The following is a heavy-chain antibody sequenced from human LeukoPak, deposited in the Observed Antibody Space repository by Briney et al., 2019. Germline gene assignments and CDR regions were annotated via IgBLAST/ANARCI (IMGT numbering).Heavy chain of an antibody. D-gene: IGHD3-16*01. CDR3: ARIGGWGYDDLDY. V-gene: IGHV1-8*01. J-gene: IGHJ4*02. CDR1: GYTFTSYD. Sequence: ASVTVSYKASGYTFTSYDINWVRQATGQGLERMGWMNPNSGNTGYAQKFQGRVTMTRNTSISTAYMELSSLRSEDTAVYYCARIGGWGYDDLDYWGQGTLVTVSS. CDR2: MNPNSGNT.